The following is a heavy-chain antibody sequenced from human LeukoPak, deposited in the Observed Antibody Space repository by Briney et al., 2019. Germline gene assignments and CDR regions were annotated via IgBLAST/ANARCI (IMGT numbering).Heavy chain of an antibody. CDR1: GFTVSTNY. CDR3: ARGVANYYDSSGYQN. D-gene: IGHD3-22*01. J-gene: IGHJ4*02. CDR2: IYSGGKT. V-gene: IGHV3-53*01. Sequence: GGSLRLPCAASGFTVSTNYMSWVRQAPGKGLEWVSVIYSGGKTYYADSVKGRFTISRDNSKNTLYLQMNSLRAEDTAVYYCARGVANYYDSSGYQNWGQGTLVTVSS.